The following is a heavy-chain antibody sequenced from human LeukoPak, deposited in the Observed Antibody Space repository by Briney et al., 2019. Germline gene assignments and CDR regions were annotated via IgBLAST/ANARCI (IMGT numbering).Heavy chain of an antibody. D-gene: IGHD6-19*01. J-gene: IGHJ6*03. CDR1: GFTFSSYA. CDR2: ISYDGSNK. V-gene: IGHV3-30-3*01. Sequence: GGSLRLSCAASGFTFSSYAMHWVRQAPGKGLEWVAVISYDGSNKYYADSVKGRFTISRDNAKNSLYLQMNSLRAEDTAVYYCARDYSSGWYRVQDYYYMDVWGKGTTVTVSS. CDR3: ARDYSSGWYRVQDYYYMDV.